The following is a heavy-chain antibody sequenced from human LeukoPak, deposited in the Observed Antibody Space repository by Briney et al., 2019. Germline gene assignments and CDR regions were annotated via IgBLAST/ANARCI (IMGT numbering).Heavy chain of an antibody. V-gene: IGHV3-7*03. CDR1: GFTFSNYA. CDR3: ARDYGWSFAN. D-gene: IGHD3-10*01. J-gene: IGHJ4*02. Sequence: TGGSLRLSCATSGFTFSNYAMSWVRQAPGKGREWVANIKYDGSEQYYVDSVKGRFSISRDNTKNLLYLQMNSLRVEDTAVYYCARDYGWSFANWGQGTLVTVSS. CDR2: IKYDGSEQ.